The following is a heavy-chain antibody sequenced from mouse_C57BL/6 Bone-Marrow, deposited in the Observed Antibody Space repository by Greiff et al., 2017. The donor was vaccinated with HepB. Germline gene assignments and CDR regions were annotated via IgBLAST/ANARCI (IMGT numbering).Heavy chain of an antibody. V-gene: IGHV5-6*01. CDR2: INTGGTYT. CDR1: GFTFSTSG. J-gene: IGHJ2*01. Sequence: EVKLVESGGDLVKPGGSLKLSCVTSGFTFSTSGMSWVRQTPDKRLEWVATINTGGTYTYYPDSVKGRFTISKDTAKSTLFLQMSSLKSEDTAIYYCAIDRFDYYVDYWGQGTTLTVSS. D-gene: IGHD2-14*01. CDR3: AIDRFDYYVDY.